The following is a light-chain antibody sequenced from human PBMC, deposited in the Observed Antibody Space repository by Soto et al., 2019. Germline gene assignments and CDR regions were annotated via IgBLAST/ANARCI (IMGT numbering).Light chain of an antibody. V-gene: IGKV1-33*01. CDR2: HAS. CDR3: QQYDNVPLT. Sequence: DIQMTQSPSSLSASVGDRVTITCQASQDIINYLNWYQQKPVKAPKLLIYHASHLETGVPFRFSGSGSGTDFTFTISSLQPEDVATYYCQQYDNVPLTFGGGTKVEIK. J-gene: IGKJ4*01. CDR1: QDIINY.